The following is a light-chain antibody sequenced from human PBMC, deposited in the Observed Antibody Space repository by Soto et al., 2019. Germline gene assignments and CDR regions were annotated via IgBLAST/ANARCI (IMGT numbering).Light chain of an antibody. J-gene: IGKJ1*01. CDR1: QSVTNY. CDR2: DAS. Sequence: EIYLTQSPDTRSLYQGARATLSCRASQSVTNYIAWYQQRPGQAPRLLIYDASNRASGVPARVSGSGSGTDFTLTISDLEPADGGLYDCQQRLNWPPGFGQGTKVDIK. CDR3: QQRLNWPPG. V-gene: IGKV3-11*01.